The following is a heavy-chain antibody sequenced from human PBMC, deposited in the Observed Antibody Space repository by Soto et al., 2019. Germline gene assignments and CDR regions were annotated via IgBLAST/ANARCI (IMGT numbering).Heavy chain of an antibody. CDR1: GFTFSTYT. D-gene: IGHD1-26*01. Sequence: EVQVVESGVGLVKPGGSLRLSCVFSGFTFSTYTMNWVRQAPGKGLEWVSSINGRSNYVYYADSVKGRFTISRDNAKNSLYLQMNRLRAEDTAIYYCAREDGVVGSSSAFDHWGLGTLVTDSS. CDR3: AREDGVVGSSSAFDH. V-gene: IGHV3-21*01. J-gene: IGHJ4*02. CDR2: INGRSNYV.